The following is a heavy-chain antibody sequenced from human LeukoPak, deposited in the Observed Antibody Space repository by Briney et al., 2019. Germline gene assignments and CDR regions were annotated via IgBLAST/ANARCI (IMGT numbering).Heavy chain of an antibody. J-gene: IGHJ4*02. Sequence: GGSLRLSCAASGFTFSSYGMNWVRQAPGKGLEWVAVISYDGSNQYYADSVKGRFTISRDNSENTLYLQMNSLRAEDTAVYYCAKRMGPSIAATDLDYWGQGTLVTVSS. CDR2: ISYDGSNQ. V-gene: IGHV3-30*18. CDR1: GFTFSSYG. D-gene: IGHD6-13*01. CDR3: AKRMGPSIAATDLDY.